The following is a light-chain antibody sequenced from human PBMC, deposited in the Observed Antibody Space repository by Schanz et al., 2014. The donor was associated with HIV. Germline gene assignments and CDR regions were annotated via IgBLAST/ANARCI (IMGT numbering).Light chain of an antibody. CDR2: WAS. Sequence: DIMMTQSPDSLAVSLGERATINCKSSQSVLYSSNNKNYLAWYQQKPGQPPKMLIYWASTRESGVPDRFSGSGSGTDFALTISSLQAEDVAMYYCQQYFIPPFSFGQGTKVEI. V-gene: IGKV4-1*01. CDR1: QSVLYSSNNKNY. J-gene: IGKJ2*03. CDR3: QQYFIPPFS.